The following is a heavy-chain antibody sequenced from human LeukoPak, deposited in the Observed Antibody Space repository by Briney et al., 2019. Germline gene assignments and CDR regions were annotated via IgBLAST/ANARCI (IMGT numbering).Heavy chain of an antibody. CDR3: AREKNSGSYLSPELDP. CDR1: GYTFTSYY. D-gene: IGHD1-26*01. CDR2: INPSGGST. V-gene: IGHV1-46*01. Sequence: ASVKVSCKASGYTFTSYYMHWVRQAPGQGLEWVGIINPSGGSTSYAQKFQGRVTMTRDTSTSTVYMELSSLRSEDTAVYYCAREKNSGSYLSPELDPWGQGTLVTVSS. J-gene: IGHJ5*02.